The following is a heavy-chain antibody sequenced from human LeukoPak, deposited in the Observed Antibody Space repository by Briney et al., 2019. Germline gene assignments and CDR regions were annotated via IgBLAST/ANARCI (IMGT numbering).Heavy chain of an antibody. CDR1: GGSTSSGNYY. J-gene: IGHJ1*01. V-gene: IGHV4-39*02. CDR2: ISSSGNT. CDR3: ARRSSYSYFQH. D-gene: IGHD3-3*01. Sequence: SETLSLTCTVSGGSTSSGNYYWGWIRQPPGTGLEWIGGISSSGNTYYNPSLKSRITISIDTSKNHFSLKLSSVTAADTAVYYCARRSSYSYFQHWGQGTLVTVSS.